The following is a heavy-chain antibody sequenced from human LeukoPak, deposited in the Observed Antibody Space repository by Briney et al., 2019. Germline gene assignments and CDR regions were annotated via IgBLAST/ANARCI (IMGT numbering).Heavy chain of an antibody. D-gene: IGHD3-10*01. CDR3: ARYSRVLRSGSYRLGASYNWFDP. Sequence: SQTLSLTCAISGDSVSSDSAAWNWIRQSPSRGLEWLGRTYYSSKWYKDYAVSVKSRITLNPDTSKNQFSLKLSSVTAADTAVYYCARYSRVLRSGSYRLGASYNWFDPWGQGTLVTVSS. V-gene: IGHV6-1*01. CDR1: GDSVSSDSAA. CDR2: TYYSSKWYK. J-gene: IGHJ5*02.